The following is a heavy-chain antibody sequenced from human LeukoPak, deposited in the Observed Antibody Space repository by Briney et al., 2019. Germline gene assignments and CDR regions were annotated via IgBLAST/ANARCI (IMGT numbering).Heavy chain of an antibody. D-gene: IGHD6-19*01. V-gene: IGHV4-39*07. CDR2: IYYSGST. CDR3: AREKVSYSSGWYFDY. Sequence: SETLSLTCTVSGGSISSSSYYWGWIRQPPGKGLEWIGSIYYSGSTYYNPSLKSRVTMSVDTSKNQFSLKLSSVTAADTAVYYCAREKVSYSSGWYFDYWGQGTLVTVSS. CDR1: GGSISSSSYY. J-gene: IGHJ4*02.